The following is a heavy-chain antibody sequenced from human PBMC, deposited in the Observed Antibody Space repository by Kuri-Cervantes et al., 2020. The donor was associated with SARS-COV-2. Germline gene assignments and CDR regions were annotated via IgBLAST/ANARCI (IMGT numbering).Heavy chain of an antibody. CDR3: AKMWGSGAIAAAGYDY. J-gene: IGHJ4*02. D-gene: IGHD6-13*01. V-gene: IGHV3-30*18. CDR1: GFTFSHYG. Sequence: GESLKISCAASGFTFSHYGMHWVRQAPGKGLEWVAVISYDAYNKYHADSVKGRFTISRDSSKSTLYLQMNSLRTDDTAGYYCAKMWGSGAIAAAGYDYWGQGTLVTVSS. CDR2: ISYDAYNK.